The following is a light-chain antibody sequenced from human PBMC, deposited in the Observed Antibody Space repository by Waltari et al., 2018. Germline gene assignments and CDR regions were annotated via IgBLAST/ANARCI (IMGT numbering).Light chain of an antibody. Sequence: QLVLTQSPSASASLGASVKLTCPLSSGHSSNVIAWLQQQPEKGPRYLMKVNSDGSHSTGDEIPDRFSGSSSGAERYLTISSLQSEDEADYYCQTGGHGTWVFGGGTKLTVL. CDR2: VNSDGSH. CDR1: SGHSSNV. V-gene: IGLV4-69*01. CDR3: QTGGHGTWV. J-gene: IGLJ3*02.